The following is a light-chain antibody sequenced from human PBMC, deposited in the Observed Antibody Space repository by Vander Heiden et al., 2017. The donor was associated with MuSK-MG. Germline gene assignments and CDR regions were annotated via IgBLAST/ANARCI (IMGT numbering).Light chain of an antibody. CDR2: SNN. CDR3: AAWDDSLNGPI. J-gene: IGLJ2*01. V-gene: IGLV1-44*01. Sequence: QSVLTQPPSASGTPGQSVTISCSVSSSNIGSNTVNWYHQLPGTAPKLLIYSNNQRPSGVPDRFSGSKSGTSASLAISGLQSEDEADYYCAAWDDSLNGPIFGGGTKLTVL. CDR1: SSNIGSNT.